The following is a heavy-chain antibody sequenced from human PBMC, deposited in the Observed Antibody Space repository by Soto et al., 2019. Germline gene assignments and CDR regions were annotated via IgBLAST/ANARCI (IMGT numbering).Heavy chain of an antibody. CDR2: ISAYNGNT. CDR1: GYTFTSYG. V-gene: IGHV1-18*01. CDR3: ARAGWFGEHPLSHAFDI. Sequence: DSLKVSCKASGYTFTSYGISWVRQAPGQGLEWMGWISAYNGNTNYARKLQGRVTMTTDTSTSTAYMELRSLRSDDTAVYYCARAGWFGEHPLSHAFDIWGQGPIVTV. D-gene: IGHD3-10*01. J-gene: IGHJ3*02.